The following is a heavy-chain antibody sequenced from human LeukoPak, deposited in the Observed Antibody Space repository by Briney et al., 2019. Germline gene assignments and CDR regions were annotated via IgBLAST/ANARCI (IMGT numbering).Heavy chain of an antibody. CDR2: IYSDTRT. V-gene: IGHV3-53*01. D-gene: IGHD6-19*01. J-gene: IGHJ5*02. CDR3: ARTYSSGVSWFDP. CDR1: GFTVSSSY. Sequence: GGSLRLSCTASGFTVSSSYMSWVRQARGKGLEWVSVIYSDTRTYYADSVKGRFTISSDNSKNTLYLLMNSLRAEDTAVYYCARTYSSGVSWFDPWGQGTLVTVSS.